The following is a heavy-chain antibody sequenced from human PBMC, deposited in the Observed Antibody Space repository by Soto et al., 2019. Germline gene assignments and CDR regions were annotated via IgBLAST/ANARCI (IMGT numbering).Heavy chain of an antibody. V-gene: IGHV3-48*01. CDR3: ARDQGVASTWYYCYRDV. Sequence: EVQLVESGGGLVQPGGSLRLSCAASGFTFSSYSMNWVRQAPGKGLAWVSYISSSSSTIYYADSVKGRFTISRDKATNSLYLHMNSLRAEATAVYYCARDQGVASTWYYCYRDVWGKGTTVTVSS. D-gene: IGHD6-19*01. CDR2: ISSSSSTI. CDR1: GFTFSSYS. J-gene: IGHJ6*03.